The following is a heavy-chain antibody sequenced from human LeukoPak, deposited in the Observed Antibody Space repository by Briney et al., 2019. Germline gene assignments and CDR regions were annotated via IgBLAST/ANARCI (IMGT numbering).Heavy chain of an antibody. CDR3: ARDFILIRYGDSYYYYYGMDV. V-gene: IGHV3-30-3*01. J-gene: IGHJ6*02. CDR2: ISYDGSNK. Sequence: PGGSLRLSCAASGFTFSNYWMSWLRQAPGKGLEWVAVISYDGSNKYYADSMKGRFTISRDNSKNTLYLQMNSLRAEDTAVYYCARDFILIRYGDSYYYYYGMDVWGQGTTVTVSS. CDR1: GFTFSNYW. D-gene: IGHD4-17*01.